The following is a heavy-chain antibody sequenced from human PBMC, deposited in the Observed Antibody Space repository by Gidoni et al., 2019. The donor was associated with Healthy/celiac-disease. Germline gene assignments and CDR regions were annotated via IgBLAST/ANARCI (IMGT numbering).Heavy chain of an antibody. Sequence: EVQLVQSGAEVKKPGESLKISCKGSGYSFTSYWIGWVRQMPGKGLEWMGIIYPGDSDTRYSPSFQGQVTISADKSISTAYLQWSSLKASDTAMYYYARQGYDYVWGSYRLDAFDIWGQGTMVTVSS. CDR3: ARQGYDYVWGSYRLDAFDI. V-gene: IGHV5-51*01. CDR2: IYPGDSDT. D-gene: IGHD3-16*02. CDR1: GYSFTSYW. J-gene: IGHJ3*02.